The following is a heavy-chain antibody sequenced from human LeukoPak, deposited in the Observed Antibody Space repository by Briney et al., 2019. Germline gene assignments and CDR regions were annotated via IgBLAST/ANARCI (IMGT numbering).Heavy chain of an antibody. Sequence: SETLSLTCAVSGGSISSGGYSWSWIRQPPGKGLEWIGYIYHSGSTYYNPSLKSRDTISVDRSKNQFSLKLSSVTAADTAVYYCARDYYDSSGYYVGDYWGQGTLVTVSS. D-gene: IGHD3-22*01. CDR3: ARDYYDSSGYYVGDY. V-gene: IGHV4-30-2*01. CDR2: IYHSGST. J-gene: IGHJ4*02. CDR1: GGSISSGGYS.